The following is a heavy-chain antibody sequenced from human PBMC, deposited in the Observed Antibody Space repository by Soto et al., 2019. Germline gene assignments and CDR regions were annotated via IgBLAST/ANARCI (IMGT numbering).Heavy chain of an antibody. J-gene: IGHJ3*01. CDR2: INAGNGNT. Sequence: QVQLVQSGAEVKKPGASVKVSCKASGYTFTSYAMHWVRQAPGQRLEWMGWINAGNGNTKYSQKFQGRVTITRDTCASTANMELSSLRSEDTAVYYCARDLGGNSAWFLWGQGTMVTVSS. CDR3: ARDLGGNSAWFL. CDR1: GYTFTSYA. V-gene: IGHV1-3*01. D-gene: IGHD2-21*02.